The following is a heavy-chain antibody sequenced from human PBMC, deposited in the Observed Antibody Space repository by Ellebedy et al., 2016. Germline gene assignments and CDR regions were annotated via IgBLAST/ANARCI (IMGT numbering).Heavy chain of an antibody. J-gene: IGHJ4*02. V-gene: IGHV3-33*01. CDR3: ARHGSGSSSIDY. D-gene: IGHD6-6*01. CDR1: GFTFSLYG. Sequence: GESLKISCAASGFTFSLYGMHWVRQAPGKGLEWVAVIWDDGSHKYYRDSVKGRFTISRDSSTNTLYLQMNNLRAEDTAVYYCARHGSGSSSIDYWGEGTLVTVSS. CDR2: IWDDGSHK.